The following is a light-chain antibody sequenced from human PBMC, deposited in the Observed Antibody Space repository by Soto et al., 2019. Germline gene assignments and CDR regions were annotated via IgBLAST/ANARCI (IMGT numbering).Light chain of an antibody. J-gene: IGKJ1*01. CDR3: QQYDKYST. V-gene: IGKV1-5*01. CDR1: QSISVS. CDR2: DAS. Sequence: DIQMTQSPSTLSASVGDTFTITFRASQSISVSLAWYQQKPGKAPNLLIYDASTLQGGVPSRFSGSGSGTEFTLTVTSLQPEDFATYFCQQYDKYSTFGHGTKVDIK.